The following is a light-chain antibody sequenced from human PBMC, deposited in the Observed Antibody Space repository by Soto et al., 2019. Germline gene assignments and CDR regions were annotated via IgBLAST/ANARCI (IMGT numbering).Light chain of an antibody. CDR3: QQYGSSPIT. V-gene: IGKV4-1*01. Sequence: DIVMTQSPDSLAVSLGERATTKCKSSQSVLHSSNNKNYLAWYQHKPGQPPKLLIYWASTRESGVPDRFSGSGSGTDFTLTIDSLQAEDAAVYYCQQYGSSPITFGGGTKVDIK. J-gene: IGKJ4*01. CDR1: QSVLHSSNNKNY. CDR2: WAS.